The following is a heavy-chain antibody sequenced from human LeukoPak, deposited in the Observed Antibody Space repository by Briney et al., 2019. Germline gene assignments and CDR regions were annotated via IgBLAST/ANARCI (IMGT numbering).Heavy chain of an antibody. CDR1: GFTFSSYA. Sequence: GGSLRLSCAASGFTFSSYAMSWVRQAPGKGLEWVSAISGSGGSTYYADSVKGRFTISRDNSKNTLYLQMNSLRAEDTAVYYCAKVGDFWSGYYSDYWGQGTLVTVSS. J-gene: IGHJ4*02. V-gene: IGHV3-23*01. D-gene: IGHD3-3*01. CDR2: ISGSGGST. CDR3: AKVGDFWSGYYSDY.